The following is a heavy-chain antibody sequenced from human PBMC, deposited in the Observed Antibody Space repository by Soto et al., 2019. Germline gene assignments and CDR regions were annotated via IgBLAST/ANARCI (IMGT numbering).Heavy chain of an antibody. V-gene: IGHV4-34*01. CDR2: INHSGST. Sequence: ETLSLTCAVYGGSFSGYHWSWIRQPPGKGLEWIGEINHSGSTNYNPSLKSRVTISVDTSKNQFSLKLSSVTAADTAVYYCARKSRGYYDFWSGYLHNWFDPWGQGTLVTVSS. J-gene: IGHJ5*02. D-gene: IGHD3-3*01. CDR3: ARKSRGYYDFWSGYLHNWFDP. CDR1: GGSFSGYH.